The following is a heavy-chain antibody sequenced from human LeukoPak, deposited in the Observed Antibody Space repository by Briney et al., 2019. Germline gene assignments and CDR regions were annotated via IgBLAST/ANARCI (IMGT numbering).Heavy chain of an antibody. D-gene: IGHD3-10*01. J-gene: IGHJ6*03. V-gene: IGHV4-4*07. CDR2: IYTSGST. Sequence: SETLSLTCSVSGYSISSDYYWSWIRQPAGKGLEWIGRIYTSGSTTYNPSLKSRVTISGDTSENQFSLKLSSVTAADTAVYYCARYGSGSSRYYYYYMDVWGKGTTVTISS. CDR3: ARYGSGSSRYYYYYMDV. CDR1: GYSISSDYY.